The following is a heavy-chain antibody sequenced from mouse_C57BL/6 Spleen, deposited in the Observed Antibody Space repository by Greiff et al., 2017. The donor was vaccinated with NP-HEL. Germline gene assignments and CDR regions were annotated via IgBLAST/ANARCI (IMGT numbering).Heavy chain of an antibody. V-gene: IGHV1-59*01. Sequence: QVQLQQPGAELVRPGTSVKLSCKASGYTFTSYWMHWVKQRPGQGLEWIGVIDPSDSYTNYNQKFKGKATLTVDTSSSTAYMQLSSLTSEDSAVYYCARHYSNYADYWGQGTTLTVSS. CDR2: IDPSDSYT. CDR1: GYTFTSYW. D-gene: IGHD2-5*01. J-gene: IGHJ2*01. CDR3: ARHYSNYADY.